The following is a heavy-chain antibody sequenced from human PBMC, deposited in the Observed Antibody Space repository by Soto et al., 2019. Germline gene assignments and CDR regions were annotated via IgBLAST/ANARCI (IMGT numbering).Heavy chain of an antibody. J-gene: IGHJ4*02. CDR3: AQRPRYGSGGPNG. CDR1: GFTFSSYA. CDR2: ISGSGGST. V-gene: IGHV3-23*01. Sequence: EVQLLESGGGLVQPGGSLRLSCAASGFTFSSYAMSWVRQAPGKGLEWVSAISGSGGSTYYADSVKGRFTISRDNSKNTLYLQMNSLTSEDTAVYYFAQRPRYGSGGPNGGGQGTLVTVSS. D-gene: IGHD3-10*01.